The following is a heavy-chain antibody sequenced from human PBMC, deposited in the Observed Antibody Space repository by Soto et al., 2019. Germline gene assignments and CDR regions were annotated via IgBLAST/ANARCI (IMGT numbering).Heavy chain of an antibody. J-gene: IGHJ5*02. CDR2: ISVSGGSA. D-gene: IGHD6-19*01. CDR3: AKDFDSYDSSERGWFDP. V-gene: IGHV3-23*01. CDR1: GFTFSSYA. Sequence: GGSLRLSCAASGFTFSSYAMSWVRQAPGKELEWVSGISVSGGSAYHADSVKGRFTISRDNSKKTLDLEMSSLRAEDTAVYYCAKDFDSYDSSERGWFDPWGQGTLVTVSS.